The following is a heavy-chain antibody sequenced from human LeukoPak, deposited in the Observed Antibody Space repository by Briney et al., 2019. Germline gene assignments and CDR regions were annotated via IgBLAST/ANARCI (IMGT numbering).Heavy chain of an antibody. CDR1: GFTFSSYA. CDR2: ISGSGGST. CDR3: ANIARYYDFWSGYYPDDY. V-gene: IGHV3-23*01. D-gene: IGHD3-3*01. J-gene: IGHJ4*02. Sequence: GGSLRLSCAASGFTFSSYAMSWVRQAPGKGLEWVSAISGSGGSTYYADSVKGRFTNSRDNSKNTLYLQMNSLRAEDTAVYYCANIARYYDFWSGYYPDDYWGQGTLVTVSS.